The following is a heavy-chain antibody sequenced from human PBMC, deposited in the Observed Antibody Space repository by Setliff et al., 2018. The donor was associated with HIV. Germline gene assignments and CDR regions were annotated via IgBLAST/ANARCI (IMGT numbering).Heavy chain of an antibody. CDR3: AGVAYGDYSNYYYYYMDV. D-gene: IGHD4-17*01. Sequence: SETLSLTCAVSGDSMSGYYWSWIRQSPGKKLEWIGYIHTSGSTNYNPSLKSRVTISLDTSNDRFSLRLSSVTAADTAVYYCAGVAYGDYSNYYYYYMDVWGKGTTVTVSS. CDR1: GDSMSGYY. CDR2: IHTSGST. J-gene: IGHJ6*03. V-gene: IGHV4-4*08.